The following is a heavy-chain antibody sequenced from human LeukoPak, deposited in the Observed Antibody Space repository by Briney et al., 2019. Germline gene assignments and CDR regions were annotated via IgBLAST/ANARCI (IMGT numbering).Heavy chain of an antibody. D-gene: IGHD4-11*01. Sequence: GGSLRLSCAASGFTFNFYAMNWVRQAPGKGLEWVSHISTRDNPSYTDSAKGRFTISRDNAKNSLYLQMDNLRAEDTAVYYCARDRLGVFSYYFDLWGQGTLITVSS. CDR2: ISTRDNPS. CDR1: GFTFNFYA. J-gene: IGHJ4*02. CDR3: ARDRLGVFSYYFDL. V-gene: IGHV3-48*01.